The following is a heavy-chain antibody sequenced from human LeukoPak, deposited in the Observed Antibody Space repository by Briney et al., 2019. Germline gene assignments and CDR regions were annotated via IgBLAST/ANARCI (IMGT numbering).Heavy chain of an antibody. Sequence: PSETLSLTGTVSAGSITDNYWSWIRQPPGKALEYLGYIYYSGDTNVYPSLKSRLTISIDTSRNQFSLKLSSVTAADTAMYYCARHARVPMDWGQGVLVTVSS. CDR2: IYYSGDT. CDR1: AGSITDNY. CDR3: ARHARVPMD. J-gene: IGHJ1*01. V-gene: IGHV4-59*08. D-gene: IGHD2-8*01.